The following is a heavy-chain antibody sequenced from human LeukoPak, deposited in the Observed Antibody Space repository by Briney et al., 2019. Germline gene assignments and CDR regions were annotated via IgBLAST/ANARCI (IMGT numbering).Heavy chain of an antibody. J-gene: IGHJ4*02. CDR2: SFYTGAT. V-gene: IGHV4-59*01. CDR3: ARSRDGYSHFDY. Sequence: PSETLSLTCTVAGGTISSYHCSWIRQTPGRRLEWIGFSFYTGATNHNPSLKSRVTISVDTSKNQFSLRLNSVTAADTAVYYCARSRDGYSHFDYWGQGILVTVSS. CDR1: GGTISSYH. D-gene: IGHD5-24*01.